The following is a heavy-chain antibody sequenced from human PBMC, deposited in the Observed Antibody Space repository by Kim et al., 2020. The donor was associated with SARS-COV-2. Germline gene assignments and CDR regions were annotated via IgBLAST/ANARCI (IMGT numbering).Heavy chain of an antibody. Sequence: ASVKVSCEAAGYTFTNAYIHWLRRAPGQGLEWMGRITPNSGSTNYAPNFRGRVTISTDTSVAYMELSRLRSDDTAIYYCATDNHDSSGNYYYFESWGQG. CDR2: ITPNSGST. D-gene: IGHD3-22*01. J-gene: IGHJ4*02. V-gene: IGHV1-2*06. CDR3: ATDNHDSSGNYYYFES. CDR1: GYTFTNAY.